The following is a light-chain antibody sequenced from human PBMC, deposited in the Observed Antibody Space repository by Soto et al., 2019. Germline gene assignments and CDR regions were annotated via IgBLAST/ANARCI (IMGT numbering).Light chain of an antibody. CDR2: GAS. V-gene: IGKV3-20*01. Sequence: VLTQSPGTLSLSPGERATLSCRASQSVSNNYLAWYQQKPGQAPRLLIYGASSRAPGIPDRFAGSGSGTDFTLTITRLEPEDFAVYYCQQYGSSPRTFGQGTKVEVK. CDR1: QSVSNNY. J-gene: IGKJ1*01. CDR3: QQYGSSPRT.